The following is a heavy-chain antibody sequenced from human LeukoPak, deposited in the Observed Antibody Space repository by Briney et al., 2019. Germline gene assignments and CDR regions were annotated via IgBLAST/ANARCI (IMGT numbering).Heavy chain of an antibody. J-gene: IGHJ6*03. CDR3: ARGNLEWLSLYYIDV. V-gene: IGHV3-21*01. CDR2: ISSSSTYI. Sequence: GGSLRLSCAASGFTFSSYSMNWVRQAPGKGLEWVSSISSSSTYIYYADSVKGRFTISRDNAKNSLYLQMNSLRAEDTAVYYCARGNLEWLSLYYIDVWGKGTTVTVSS. D-gene: IGHD3-3*01. CDR1: GFTFSSYS.